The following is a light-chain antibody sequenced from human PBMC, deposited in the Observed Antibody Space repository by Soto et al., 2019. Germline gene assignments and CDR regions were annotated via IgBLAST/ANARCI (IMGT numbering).Light chain of an antibody. V-gene: IGLV2-14*01. CDR3: PSYTTRSTYV. J-gene: IGLJ1*01. CDR2: EVT. CDR1: SRDIGFFNY. Sequence: QSALAQPASVSGSPGQSITISCTGTSRDIGFFNYVSWYQQFPGNAPQLIIFEVTNRPSGVSNRFSASKSGNTASLTISGLQAEDGADYYCPSYTTRSTYVFGTGTKVTVL.